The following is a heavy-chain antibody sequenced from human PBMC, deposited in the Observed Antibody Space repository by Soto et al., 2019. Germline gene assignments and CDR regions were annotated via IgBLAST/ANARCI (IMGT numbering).Heavy chain of an antibody. D-gene: IGHD6-6*01. V-gene: IGHV3-53*01. CDR1: GFTVSSNY. Sequence: GGSLRLSCAASGFTVSSNYMNWVRQAPGKGLEWVSIIYSDGTTSYADSVKGRFTISRDNFKNTLHLQMNSLRAEDTAVYYCAILSNWGQGTLVTVS. CDR2: IYSDGTT. J-gene: IGHJ4*02. CDR3: AILSN.